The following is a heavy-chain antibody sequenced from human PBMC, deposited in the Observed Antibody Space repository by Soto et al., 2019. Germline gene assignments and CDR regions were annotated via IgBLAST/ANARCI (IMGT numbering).Heavy chain of an antibody. CDR2: ISGRGGST. Sequence: EVQLLESGGGLVQPGGSLRLSCAASGFTFSSYAMSWVRQAPGKGLEWVSIISGRGGSTFYADSVKGRFTISRDNSKNTLYLQMNSLAAEDTAVYYCAKHFVNGEVDYWGQGTLVTVSS. D-gene: IGHD3-10*01. V-gene: IGHV3-23*01. J-gene: IGHJ4*02. CDR3: AKHFVNGEVDY. CDR1: GFTFSSYA.